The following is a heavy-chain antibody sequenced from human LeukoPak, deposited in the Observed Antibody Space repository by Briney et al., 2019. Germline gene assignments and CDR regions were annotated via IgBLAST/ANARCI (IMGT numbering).Heavy chain of an antibody. CDR3: ARDGVGASHDY. D-gene: IGHD1-26*01. CDR2: ISRDGTTT. CDR1: GFTFSTYW. Sequence: GGSLRLSCEASGFTFSTYWIHWVRQTPGKGLVWVSRISRDGTTTTYADSVKGRFTISRDNAKNTLYLEMNSLRAEDTAVYFCARDGVGASHDYWGHGTLVAVSS. V-gene: IGHV3-74*01. J-gene: IGHJ4*01.